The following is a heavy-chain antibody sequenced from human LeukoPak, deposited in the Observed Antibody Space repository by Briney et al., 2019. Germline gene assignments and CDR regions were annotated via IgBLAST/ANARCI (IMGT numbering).Heavy chain of an antibody. Sequence: GASVKVSCKASGYTFTGYYMHWVRQAPGQGLEWMGWMNPNSGNTGYAQKFQGRVTMTRNTSISTAYMELSSLRSEDTAVYYCARVGAARPHYYYYMDVWGKGTTVTVSS. D-gene: IGHD6-6*01. CDR2: MNPNSGNT. CDR1: GYTFTGYY. J-gene: IGHJ6*03. V-gene: IGHV1-8*02. CDR3: ARVGAARPHYYYYMDV.